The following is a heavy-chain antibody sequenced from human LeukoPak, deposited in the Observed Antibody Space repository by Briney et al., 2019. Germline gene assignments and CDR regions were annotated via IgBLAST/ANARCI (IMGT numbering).Heavy chain of an antibody. V-gene: IGHV3-66*01. CDR1: GFAVNTNY. CDR2: LYSGGST. J-gene: IGHJ2*01. CDR3: ARDSLRTSWYFVL. Sequence: PGGSLRLSCAASGFAVNTNYLTWVRQAPAKGLEWVSVLYSGGSTYYSDSVKGRFTVSRDISKNTLYLQMNSLRAEDTAVFYCARDSLRTSWYFVLWGRGTLVTVSS. D-gene: IGHD2-2*01.